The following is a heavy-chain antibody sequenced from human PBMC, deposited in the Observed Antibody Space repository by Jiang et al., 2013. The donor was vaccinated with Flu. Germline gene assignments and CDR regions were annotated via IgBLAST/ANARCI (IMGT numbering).Heavy chain of an antibody. Sequence: VQLVESGGGVVQPGRSLRLSCAASGFTFSSYAMHWVRQAPGKGLEWVAVIWYDGSNKYYADSVRGRFTISRDNSKNTLYLQMNSLRAEDTAVYYCARDRGIAVAGLDYWGQGTLVTVSS. J-gene: IGHJ4*02. V-gene: IGHV3-33*01. D-gene: IGHD6-19*01. CDR2: IWYDGSNK. CDR3: ARDRGIAVAGLDY. CDR1: GFTFSSYA.